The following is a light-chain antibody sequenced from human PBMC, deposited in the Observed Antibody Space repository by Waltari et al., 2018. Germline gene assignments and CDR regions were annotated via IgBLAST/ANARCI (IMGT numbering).Light chain of an antibody. CDR1: QSIVYSDGNIY. Sequence: DVVMTQSPLSLSVTLGQPASISCRSSQSIVYSDGNIYLNWFQQRPGQSPRRLIKKVSTRGSGVPDRFSGSGSGTDFTMKISRVEAEDVGVYYCMQGTHWPYTFGQGTKLEIK. J-gene: IGKJ2*01. CDR3: MQGTHWPYT. V-gene: IGKV2-30*01. CDR2: KVS.